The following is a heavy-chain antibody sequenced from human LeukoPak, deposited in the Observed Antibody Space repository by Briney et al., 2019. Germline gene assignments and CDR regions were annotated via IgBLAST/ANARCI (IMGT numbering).Heavy chain of an antibody. V-gene: IGHV3-30*04. CDR1: GFTFSSYA. CDR3: AKDYHAGHYDFWSGYYTRSAFDY. D-gene: IGHD3-3*01. CDR2: ISYDGKNI. J-gene: IGHJ4*02. Sequence: PGGSLRLSCSASGFTFSSYALHWVRQAPGKGLESLAFISYDGKNIYHADSVKGRFTISRDNSKNTLYLQMNSLRPEDTAVYYCAKDYHAGHYDFWSGYYTRSAFDYWGQGTLVTVSS.